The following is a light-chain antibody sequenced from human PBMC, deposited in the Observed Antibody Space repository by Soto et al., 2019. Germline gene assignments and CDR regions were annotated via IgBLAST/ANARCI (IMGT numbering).Light chain of an antibody. V-gene: IGKV4-1*01. Sequence: DIVMAQSPGSLAVSLGETATISCRSSHSVLHSPNNKNYMTWYQHKPGQPPKMLIYWASIRVSGVPDRFSGSGAGTDFTLTINGLQAEDVAVYYCQQYYGSPYTFGQGTKREIK. J-gene: IGKJ2*01. CDR3: QQYYGSPYT. CDR2: WAS. CDR1: HSVLHSPNNKNY.